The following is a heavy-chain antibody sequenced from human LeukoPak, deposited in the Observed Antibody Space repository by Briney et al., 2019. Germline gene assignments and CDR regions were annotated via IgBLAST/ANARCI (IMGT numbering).Heavy chain of an antibody. CDR3: ARGLGDYNTDWFPVSGY. D-gene: IGHD3-9*01. Sequence: ASVKVSCKTSGYTFTTYDITWVRQATGQGLEWMGWMNPDSGNTGYAQKFQGRVTMTRDTSISTAYMELSSLGSEDTAIYYCARGLGDYNTDWFPVSGYWGQGTLVTVSS. V-gene: IGHV1-8*01. CDR2: MNPDSGNT. J-gene: IGHJ4*02. CDR1: GYTFTTYD.